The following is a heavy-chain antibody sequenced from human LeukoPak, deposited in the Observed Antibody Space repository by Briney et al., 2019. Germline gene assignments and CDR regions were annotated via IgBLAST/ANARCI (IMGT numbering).Heavy chain of an antibody. Sequence: PGGSLRLSCAASGFTFSGHAMNWVRQAPGKGLEWVSGISGGGGSVYYADSVTGRFTISRDNSKSTLYLQMNSLRAEDTAVYYCAKDISRINVIVVAPGRGIGYWGQGTLVTVSS. V-gene: IGHV3-23*01. CDR3: AKDISRINVIVVAPGRGIGY. D-gene: IGHD3-22*01. CDR2: ISGGGGSV. J-gene: IGHJ4*02. CDR1: GFTFSGHA.